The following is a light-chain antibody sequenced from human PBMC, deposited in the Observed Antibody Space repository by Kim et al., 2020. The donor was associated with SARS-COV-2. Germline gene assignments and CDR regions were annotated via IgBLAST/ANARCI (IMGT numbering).Light chain of an antibody. CDR2: YDT. CDR1: NIGGKS. CDR3: QVWDSSSDHPV. V-gene: IGLV3-21*04. J-gene: IGLJ3*02. Sequence: APGKTARMTCGGNNIGGKSVPWHRQKPGQAPALVIFYDTDRPSGIPERMSGSNSGNTATLTISWVEAGDEADYYCQVWDSSSDHPVFGGGTQLTVL.